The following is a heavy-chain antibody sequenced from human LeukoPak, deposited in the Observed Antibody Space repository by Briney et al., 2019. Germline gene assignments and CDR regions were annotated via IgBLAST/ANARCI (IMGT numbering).Heavy chain of an antibody. V-gene: IGHV3-33*01. CDR1: GFTFSSYG. D-gene: IGHD3-3*01. Sequence: PGGSLRLSCAASGFTFSSYGMHWVRQAPGKGLEWVAVIWYDGSNKYYADSVKGRFTISRDNSKNTLYLQMNSLRAEDTAVYYCARDRSNYDLWSGYSDYWGQGTLVTVSS. CDR2: IWYDGSNK. J-gene: IGHJ4*02. CDR3: ARDRSNYDLWSGYSDY.